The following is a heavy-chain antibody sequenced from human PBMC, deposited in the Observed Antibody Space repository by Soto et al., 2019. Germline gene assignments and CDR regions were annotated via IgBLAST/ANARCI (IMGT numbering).Heavy chain of an antibody. Sequence: QITVKESSPTLVKPTQTLTLTCTFSGFSLSNIGAGVGWIRQPPGKALEWLALIYWVDDKRYNSSLKTRLTSTKDTSKNQVVLTVANMDPADTGTYYCAYIADANGWQIIEYWGQGTLVTVSS. CDR3: AYIADANGWQIIEY. D-gene: IGHD6-19*01. J-gene: IGHJ4*02. CDR2: IYWVDDK. CDR1: GFSLSNIGAG. V-gene: IGHV2-5*02.